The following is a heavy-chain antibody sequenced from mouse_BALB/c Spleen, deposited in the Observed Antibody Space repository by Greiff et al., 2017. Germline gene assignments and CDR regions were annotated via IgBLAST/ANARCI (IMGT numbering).Heavy chain of an antibody. Sequence: QVQLQQSGAELVRPGVSVKISCKGSGYTFTDYAMHWVKQSHAKSLEWIGVISTYYGDASYNQKFKGKATMTVDKSFSTAYMELARLTSEDSAIYYCARGPFTTATSWFAYWGQGTLVTVSA. CDR2: ISTYYGDA. D-gene: IGHD1-2*01. CDR3: ARGPFTTATSWFAY. V-gene: IGHV1S137*01. J-gene: IGHJ3*01. CDR1: GYTFTDYA.